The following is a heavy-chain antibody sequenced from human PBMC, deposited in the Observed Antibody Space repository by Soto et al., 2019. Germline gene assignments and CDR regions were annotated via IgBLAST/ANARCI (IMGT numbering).Heavy chain of an antibody. CDR2: IDPSDSYT. CDR3: AVSTYYYDSSGTGDY. V-gene: IGHV5-10-1*01. Sequence: GESLKISCKGSGYSFTSHWISWVRQMPGKGLEWMGRIDPSDSYTNYSPSFQGHVTISADKSISTAYLQWSSLKASDTAMYYCAVSTYYYDSSGTGDYWGQGTLVTVSS. J-gene: IGHJ4*02. CDR1: GYSFTSHW. D-gene: IGHD3-22*01.